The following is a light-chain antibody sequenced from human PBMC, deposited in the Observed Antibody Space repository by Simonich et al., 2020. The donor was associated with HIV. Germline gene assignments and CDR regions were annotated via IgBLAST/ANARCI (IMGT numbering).Light chain of an antibody. CDR2: EGA. V-gene: IGLV2-23*01. CDR3: CSYAGVNTVI. Sequence: QSALTQPASVSGSPGQSITISCTGTSDDVGSYNLVSWYQQHPGKAPKLRIYEGAKRPSGVSNRFSGSKSGNTASLTISGLQAEDEADYFCCSYAGVNTVIFGGGTKLTVL. J-gene: IGLJ2*01. CDR1: SDDVGSYNL.